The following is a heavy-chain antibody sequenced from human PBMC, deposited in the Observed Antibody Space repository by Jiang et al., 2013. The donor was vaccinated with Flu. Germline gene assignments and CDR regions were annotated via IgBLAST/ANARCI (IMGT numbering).Heavy chain of an antibody. D-gene: IGHD3-3*01. CDR2: ISYSWST. V-gene: IGHV4-59*01. CDR3: AREWSGFDI. CDR1: GGSISAYK. J-gene: IGHJ3*02. Sequence: SGPGLVKPSETLSLTCTVSGGSISAYKWSWIRQSTGKGLEWIGYISYSWSTNYNPSLQSRVTISGDTSKNQFSLKLSSVTAADTAVYYCAREWSGFDIWGQGTMVTVPS.